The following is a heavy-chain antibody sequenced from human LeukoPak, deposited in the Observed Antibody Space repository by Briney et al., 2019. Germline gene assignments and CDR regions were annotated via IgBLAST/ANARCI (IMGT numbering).Heavy chain of an antibody. Sequence: SDTLSHTCTVSGGSIRSSSHYWGWIRQPPGKGLEWIGSIYYSGSTYYNPSLKSRVTISVDTSKNQFSLKLSSVTAADTAVYYCARHPDQRAIFSPNWFDSWGQGTLVTVSS. CDR2: IYYSGST. CDR1: GGSIRSSSHY. V-gene: IGHV4-39*01. CDR3: ARHPDQRAIFSPNWFDS. J-gene: IGHJ5*01.